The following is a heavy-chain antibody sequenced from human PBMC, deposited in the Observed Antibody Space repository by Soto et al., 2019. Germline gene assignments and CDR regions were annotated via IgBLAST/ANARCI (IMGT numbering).Heavy chain of an antibody. D-gene: IGHD2-15*01. V-gene: IGHV1-69*01. Sequence: QVPLVQSGAEVKKPGSSVKVSCKASGGTFSSSTVNWVRQAPGQGLEWMGGIIPVFGTANYAQKFQGRLTITAAESTGTAYMELSSLRSEDTAVYYCARDSGGGRGLGAFDIWGQGTMVTVSS. CDR2: IIPVFGTA. CDR1: GGTFSSST. CDR3: ARDSGGGRGLGAFDI. J-gene: IGHJ3*02.